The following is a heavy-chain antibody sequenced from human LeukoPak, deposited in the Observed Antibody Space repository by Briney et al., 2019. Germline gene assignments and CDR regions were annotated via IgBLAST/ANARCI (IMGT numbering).Heavy chain of an antibody. D-gene: IGHD3-3*01. J-gene: IGHJ6*03. V-gene: IGHV1-18*01. Sequence: GASVKVSCKASGYTFTSYGISWVRQAPGQGLEWTGWISTYNGNTNYVQKIQGRVTMTTDTSTSTAYMELRSLRSDDTAVHYCARDWSPLDYYYYFMDVWGKGATVTVSS. CDR3: ARDWSPLDYYYYFMDV. CDR2: ISTYNGNT. CDR1: GYTFTSYG.